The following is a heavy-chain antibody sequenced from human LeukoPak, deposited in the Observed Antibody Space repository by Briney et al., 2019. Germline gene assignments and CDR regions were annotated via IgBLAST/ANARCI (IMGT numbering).Heavy chain of an antibody. CDR3: ARGSYGSGVDYYYYMDV. Sequence: ASVKVSCKASGYTFTSYDINWVRQATGQGLEWMGWMNPNSGNTGYAQKFQGRVTMTRNTSISTAYMELSSLRSEDTAVYYCARGSYGSGVDYYYYMDVWGKETTVTVSS. CDR1: GYTFTSYD. CDR2: MNPNSGNT. D-gene: IGHD3-10*01. J-gene: IGHJ6*03. V-gene: IGHV1-8*01.